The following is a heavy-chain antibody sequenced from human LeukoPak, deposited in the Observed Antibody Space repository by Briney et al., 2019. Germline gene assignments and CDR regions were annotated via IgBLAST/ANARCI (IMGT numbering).Heavy chain of an antibody. D-gene: IGHD3-3*01. V-gene: IGHV1-69*01. CDR3: ARDQSITIFGVWDY. CDR2: IIPIFGTA. Sequence: GASVKVSCKASGGTFSSYAICWVRQAPGQGLEWMGGIIPIFGTANYAQKFQGRVTITADESTSTAYTELSSQRSEDTSVYYCARDQSITIFGVWDYWGQGTLVTVSS. J-gene: IGHJ4*02. CDR1: GGTFSSYA.